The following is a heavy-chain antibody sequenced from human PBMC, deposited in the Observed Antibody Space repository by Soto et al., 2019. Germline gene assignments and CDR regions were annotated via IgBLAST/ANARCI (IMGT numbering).Heavy chain of an antibody. CDR2: ISYDGSNK. CDR3: ARDSLRFDYYYGMDV. Sequence: GGSLRLSCAASGFTFSSYAMHWVRQAPGKGLEWVAVISYDGSNKYYADSVKGRFTISRDNSKNTLYLQMNSLRAEDTAVYYCARDSLRFDYYYGMDVWGQGTTVTVSS. J-gene: IGHJ6*02. D-gene: IGHD3-16*01. CDR1: GFTFSSYA. V-gene: IGHV3-30-3*01.